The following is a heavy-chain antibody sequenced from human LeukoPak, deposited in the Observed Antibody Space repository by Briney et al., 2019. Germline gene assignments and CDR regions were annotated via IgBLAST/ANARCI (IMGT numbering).Heavy chain of an antibody. Sequence: GGSLRLSCAASGFTFSSYGMHWVRQAPGKGLEWVAVISYDGSNKYYADSVKGRFTISRDNSKNTLYLQMNSLRAEDTAVYYCAKDQYIAAAGPGDYWGQGTLVAVSS. V-gene: IGHV3-30*18. CDR1: GFTFSSYG. CDR2: ISYDGSNK. D-gene: IGHD6-13*01. CDR3: AKDQYIAAAGPGDY. J-gene: IGHJ4*02.